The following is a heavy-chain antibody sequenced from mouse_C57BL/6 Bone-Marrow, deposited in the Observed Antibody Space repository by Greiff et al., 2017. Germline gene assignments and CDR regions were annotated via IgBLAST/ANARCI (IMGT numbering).Heavy chain of an antibody. Sequence: QVQLKESGAELAKPGASVKLSCTASGYTFTSYWMHWVKQRPGQGLEWIGYINPSSGYTKYHQKFKDQATLTADKSSSTAYMQLSSLTYEDSAVYYCANILLLRPYWYFDVWGTGTTVTVAS. V-gene: IGHV1-7*01. D-gene: IGHD1-1*01. J-gene: IGHJ1*03. CDR1: GYTFTSYW. CDR2: INPSSGYT. CDR3: ANILLLRPYWYFDV.